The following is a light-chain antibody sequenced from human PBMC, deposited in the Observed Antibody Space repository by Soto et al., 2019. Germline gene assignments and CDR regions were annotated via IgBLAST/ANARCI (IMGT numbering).Light chain of an antibody. V-gene: IGKV1-5*03. Sequence: DIQMTQSPSTLSASVGDRVTVTCRASQSMGDWLAWYQQKPGKAPKLLIYKASTLESGVPSRFRCSGSGTQITLTMKSLHPDDSATHYYHQYATQRTFGQGTKVEIK. CDR1: QSMGDW. CDR3: HQYATQRT. J-gene: IGKJ1*01. CDR2: KAS.